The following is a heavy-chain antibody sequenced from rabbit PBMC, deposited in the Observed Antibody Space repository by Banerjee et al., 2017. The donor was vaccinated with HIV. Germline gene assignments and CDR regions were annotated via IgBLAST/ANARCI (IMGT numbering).Heavy chain of an antibody. Sequence: QQQLEESGGGLVKPGGTLTLTCKASGIDFSSYYYMCWVRQAPGKGLEWIACIYAGSSGSTYYASWAKGRFTISKSTSLNTVDLKMTSLTDADTATYFCARGAGYDGYGYWDLWGPGTLVTVS. J-gene: IGHJ4*01. V-gene: IGHV1S43*01. CDR2: IYAGSSGST. CDR3: ARGAGYDGYGYWDL. CDR1: GIDFSSYYY. D-gene: IGHD6-1*01.